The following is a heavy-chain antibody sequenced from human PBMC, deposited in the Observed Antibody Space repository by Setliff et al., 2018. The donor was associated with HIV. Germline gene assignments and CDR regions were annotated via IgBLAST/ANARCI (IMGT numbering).Heavy chain of an antibody. D-gene: IGHD3-16*01. J-gene: IGHJ4*02. CDR2: INAGNGDT. V-gene: IGHV1-3*01. CDR1: GYTFSEYA. CDR3: ARGGPFLPFYFNF. Sequence: ASVKVSCKASGYTFSEYAIHWVRQAPGQRLEWLGWINAGNGDTRYSQKFQGRIYITRDTSATTVYMELSRLRSEDTGLYYCARGGPFLPFYFNFWGQGTLVTVSS.